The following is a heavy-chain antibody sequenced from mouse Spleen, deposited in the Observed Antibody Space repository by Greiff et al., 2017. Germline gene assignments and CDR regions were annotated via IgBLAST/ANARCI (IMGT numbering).Heavy chain of an antibody. CDR1: GFTFSSFG. J-gene: IGHJ4*01. Sequence: EVQGVESGGGLVQPGGSRKLSCAASGFTFSSFGMHWVRQAPEKGLEWVAYISSGSSTIYYADTVKGRFTISRDNPKNTLFLQMTSLRSEDTAMYYCARSMGGNHPWDAMDYWGQGTSVTVSS. CDR3: ARSMGGNHPWDAMDY. V-gene: IGHV5-17*02. CDR2: ISSGSSTI. D-gene: IGHD1-1*02.